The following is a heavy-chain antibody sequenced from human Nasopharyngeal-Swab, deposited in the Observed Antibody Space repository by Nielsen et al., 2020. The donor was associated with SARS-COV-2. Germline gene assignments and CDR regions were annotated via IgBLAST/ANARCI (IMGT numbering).Heavy chain of an antibody. CDR2: INHSGNT. V-gene: IGHV4-34*01. CDR3: AREPYYYDSSGYYYYSDY. J-gene: IGHJ4*02. Sequence: SETLSLTCAVYGGSFSGYYWSWIRQPPGKGLEWIGEINHSGNTNYNPSLKSRVTISVDTSKNQFSLKLSSVTAADTAVYYCAREPYYYDSSGYYYYSDYWGQGTLVTVSS. D-gene: IGHD3-22*01. CDR1: GGSFSGYY.